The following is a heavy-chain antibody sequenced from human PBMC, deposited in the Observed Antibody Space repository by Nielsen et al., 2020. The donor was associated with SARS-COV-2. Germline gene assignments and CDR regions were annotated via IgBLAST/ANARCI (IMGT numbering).Heavy chain of an antibody. CDR1: GYMFTSYY. CDR3: ARARADTAMVNY. CDR2: INPSGGST. V-gene: IGHV1-46*01. D-gene: IGHD5-18*01. Sequence: ASVKVSCKASGYMFTSYYMHWVRQAPGQGLEWMGIINPSGGSTSYAQKFQGRVTMTTDTSTSTAYMELRSLRSDDTAVYYCARARADTAMVNYWGQGTLVTVSS. J-gene: IGHJ4*02.